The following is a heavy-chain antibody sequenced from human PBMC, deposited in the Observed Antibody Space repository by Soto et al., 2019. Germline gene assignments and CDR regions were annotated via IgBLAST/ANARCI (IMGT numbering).Heavy chain of an antibody. CDR2: INHSGST. CDR1: GGSFSGYY. Sequence: QVQLQQWGAGLLKPSETLSLTCAVYGGSFSGYYWSWIRQPPGKGLEWIGEINHSGSTNYNPSLKRRVTIPVDTSKTPFSLKLSSVTAGATAVYYRARGREFISGSGCSGYFSKNYNWFGPWGQGTLVTVSS. CDR3: ARGREFISGSGCSGYFSKNYNWFGP. J-gene: IGHJ5*02. D-gene: IGHD2-15*01. V-gene: IGHV4-34*01.